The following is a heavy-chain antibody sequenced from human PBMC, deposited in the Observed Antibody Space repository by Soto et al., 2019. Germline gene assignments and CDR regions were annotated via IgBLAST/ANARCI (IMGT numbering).Heavy chain of an antibody. CDR3: ARHYDSSMVAPFDY. D-gene: IGHD3-10*01. V-gene: IGHV4-59*04. CDR2: IYYSGST. CDR1: GGSISSYY. J-gene: IGHJ4*02. Sequence: SETLSLTCTVSGGSISSYYWSWIRQPPGKGLEWIGYIYYSGSTYSNPSLKSRVTISVDTSKNQFSLKLSSVTAADTAVYYCARHYDSSMVAPFDYWGQGTLVTVSS.